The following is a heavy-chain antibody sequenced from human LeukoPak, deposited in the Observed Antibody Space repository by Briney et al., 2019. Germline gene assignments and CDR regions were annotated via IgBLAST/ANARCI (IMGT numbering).Heavy chain of an antibody. CDR3: ARERPTGWYFDY. CDR2: IYHSGST. V-gene: IGHV4-31*03. Sequence: SETLSLTCTVSGGSISSGVYYWTWIRLHPGKGLEWIGYIYHSGSTSYNPSLKSRVSISVDTSKNQFSLNLSSATAADTAVYCCARERPTGWYFDYWGQGTLVTVSS. CDR1: GGSISSGVYY. J-gene: IGHJ4*02. D-gene: IGHD6-19*01.